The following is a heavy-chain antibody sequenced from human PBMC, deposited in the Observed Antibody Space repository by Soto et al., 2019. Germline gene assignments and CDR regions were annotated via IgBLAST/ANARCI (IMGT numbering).Heavy chain of an antibody. J-gene: IGHJ6*02. V-gene: IGHV1-69*05. CDR3: AMVDVYVTPSPQDV. CDR1: GGTFNSYA. Sequence: SVKVSCKASGGTFNSYAISWVRQATGQGLEWMGGIIPIFGTANYAQNLQGRVTLTTDTSTGTAYMELRSLRSNDTAIYYCAMVDVYVTPSPQDVWGQGTTVTVSS. CDR2: IIPIFGTA. D-gene: IGHD3-16*01.